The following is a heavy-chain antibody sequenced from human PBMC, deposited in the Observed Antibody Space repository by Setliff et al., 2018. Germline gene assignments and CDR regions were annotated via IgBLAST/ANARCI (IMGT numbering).Heavy chain of an antibody. V-gene: IGHV4-61*02. J-gene: IGHJ6*03. CDR1: GDSISRAKYY. CDR3: ARVTGFSYIDG. D-gene: IGHD3-3*01. CDR2: IYTDGST. Sequence: PSETLSLTCTVSGDSISRAKYYLSWIRQSAGNGLECIGRIYTDGSTKYNPSLNSRVTLLIDTAKNKISLRLSSVTAADTAVYFCARVTGFSYIDGWSKGTTVTVSS.